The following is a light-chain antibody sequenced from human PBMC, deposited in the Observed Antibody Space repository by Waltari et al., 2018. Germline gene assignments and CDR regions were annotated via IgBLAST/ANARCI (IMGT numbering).Light chain of an antibody. CDR2: GVY. CDR1: SSDVGAYDY. V-gene: IGLV2-11*01. J-gene: IGLJ3*02. Sequence: QSVLTQPRSVSGSPGQPVPISCTGTSSDVGAYDYVSWYQQYPGKAPKVMIYGVYKRPSGVPVRFSGSKSGNTASLTISGLQAEDEADYYCCSYANAKWVFGGGTRLTVL. CDR3: CSYANAKWV.